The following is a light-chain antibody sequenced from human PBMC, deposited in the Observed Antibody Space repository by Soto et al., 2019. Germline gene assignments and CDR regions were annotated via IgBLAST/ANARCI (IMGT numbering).Light chain of an antibody. CDR3: QHLNRYPLT. CDR1: RGIYNY. Sequence: DIQLTQSPSFLSASVGDRVTITCRASRGIYNYLAWYQQKPGKAPKLLIYAASSLHSGVPSRFSGSGSGTEFTLTVSSLQPEYFATYYCQHLNRYPLTFGPGTKVDIK. CDR2: AAS. V-gene: IGKV1-9*01. J-gene: IGKJ3*01.